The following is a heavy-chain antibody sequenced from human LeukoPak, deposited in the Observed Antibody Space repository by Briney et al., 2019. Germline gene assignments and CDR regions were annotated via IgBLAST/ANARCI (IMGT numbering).Heavy chain of an antibody. D-gene: IGHD4-17*01. J-gene: IGHJ4*02. CDR3: ARAFGYGDSYYFDY. CDR1: GGTFSSYA. Sequence: ASVKVSCKASGGTFSSYAISWVRQAPGQGLEWMGRIIPISGTANYAQKFQGRVTITTDESTSTAYMELSSLRSEDTAVYYCARAFGYGDSYYFDYWGQGTLVTVSS. CDR2: IIPISGTA. V-gene: IGHV1-69*05.